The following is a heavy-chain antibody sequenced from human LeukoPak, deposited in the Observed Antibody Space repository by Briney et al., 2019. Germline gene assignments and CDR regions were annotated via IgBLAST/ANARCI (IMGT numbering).Heavy chain of an antibody. V-gene: IGHV3-30*02. CDR1: GFTFSSYG. CDR3: ARAGSLITFGGVIS. CDR2: IRHDGSNE. D-gene: IGHD3-16*02. Sequence: GGSLRLSCAASGFTFSSYGMHWVRQAPGKGLAWVAFIRHDGSNEYYADSVKGRFTISRDNSKNTLYLQMNSLRAEDTAIYYCARAGSLITFGGVISWGQGTLVTVSS. J-gene: IGHJ5*02.